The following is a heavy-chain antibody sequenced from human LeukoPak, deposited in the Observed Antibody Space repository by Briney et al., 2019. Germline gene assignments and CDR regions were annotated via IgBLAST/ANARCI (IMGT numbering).Heavy chain of an antibody. CDR3: ARAGSGWSSGYYYGMDV. V-gene: IGHV5-51*01. Sequence: GESLKISCKGSGYSFTSYWIGWVRQMPGKGLEWMGIIYPGDSDTRYSPSFQGQVTISADKSISTAYLQWSSLKASDTAMYYCARAGSGWSSGYYYGMDVWGQGTTVTVSS. CDR2: IYPGDSDT. J-gene: IGHJ6*02. D-gene: IGHD6-19*01. CDR1: GYSFTSYW.